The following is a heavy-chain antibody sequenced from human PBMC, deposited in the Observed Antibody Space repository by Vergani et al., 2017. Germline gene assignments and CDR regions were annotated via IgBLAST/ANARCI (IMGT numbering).Heavy chain of an antibody. V-gene: IGHV5-51*01. CDR2: IFPSDSDT. CDR3: AKRIGAYSYGLDS. J-gene: IGHJ4*02. Sequence: EVPLVQSGAEVKKPGESLRISCKASGYTFTSHWIGWARQMPGKGLEWIGIIFPSDSDTRYSPSFQGQVTISVDKSITTAYLQWNSLRTSDTAMYYCAKRIGAYSYGLDSWGQGTLVTVSS. D-gene: IGHD5-18*01. CDR1: GYTFTSHW.